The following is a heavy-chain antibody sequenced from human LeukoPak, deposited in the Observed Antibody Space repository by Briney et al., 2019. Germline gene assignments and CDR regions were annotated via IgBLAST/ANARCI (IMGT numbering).Heavy chain of an antibody. J-gene: IGHJ3*02. V-gene: IGHV3-7*01. CDR1: GFTFSSYW. CDR3: ASPIIAVAGTSAFDI. CDR2: IKQDGSEK. D-gene: IGHD6-19*01. Sequence: GGSLRLSCAASGFTFSSYWMSWVRQAPGKGLEWVANIKQDGSEKYYVDSVKGRFTISRDNAKNSLYLQMNSLRAEDTAVYYCASPIIAVAGTSAFDIWGQGTMVTVSS.